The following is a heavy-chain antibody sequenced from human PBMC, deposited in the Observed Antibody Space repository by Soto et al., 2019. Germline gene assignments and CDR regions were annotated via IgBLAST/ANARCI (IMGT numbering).Heavy chain of an antibody. CDR3: ARDREGYNWNYGDAFDI. Sequence: QVQLVQSGAEVKKPGSSVKVSCKASGVTFSRYAISWVRQAPGQVLEWMGGIIPIFGTANYAQKFQGRVKITADESTSTAYMELSSLRSEDTAVYYCARDREGYNWNYGDAFDIWGQGTMVTVSS. D-gene: IGHD1-7*01. V-gene: IGHV1-69*01. CDR2: IIPIFGTA. J-gene: IGHJ3*02. CDR1: GVTFSRYA.